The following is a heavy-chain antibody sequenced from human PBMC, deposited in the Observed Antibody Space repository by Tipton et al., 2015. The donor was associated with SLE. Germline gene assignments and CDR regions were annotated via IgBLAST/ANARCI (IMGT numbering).Heavy chain of an antibody. CDR2: INHSGRI. V-gene: IGHV4-34*09. CDR3: ARDGLTIFGVVSLGYMDV. D-gene: IGHD3-3*02. J-gene: IGHJ6*03. CDR1: GESLSGYY. Sequence: TLSLTCTVYGESLSGYYWVWIRQPPGKGLEWVGDINHSGRIDYNPSLKSRVTISVDTSKNQFSLKLSSVTAADTAIYYCARDGLTIFGVVSLGYMDVWGKGTTVTVSS.